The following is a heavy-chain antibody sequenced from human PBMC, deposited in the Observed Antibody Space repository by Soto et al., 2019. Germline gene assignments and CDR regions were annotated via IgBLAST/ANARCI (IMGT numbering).Heavy chain of an antibody. Sequence: SETLSLTCAVSGYSISSGYYWGWIRQPPGKGLEWIGSIYHSGSTYYNPSLKSRVTISVDTSKNQFSLKLSSVTAADTAVYYCARXGWELLFGNLGPYYFDYWGQGTLVTVSS. CDR3: ARXGWELLFGNLGPYYFDY. CDR1: GYSISSGYY. J-gene: IGHJ4*02. V-gene: IGHV4-38-2*01. CDR2: IYHSGST. D-gene: IGHD1-26*01.